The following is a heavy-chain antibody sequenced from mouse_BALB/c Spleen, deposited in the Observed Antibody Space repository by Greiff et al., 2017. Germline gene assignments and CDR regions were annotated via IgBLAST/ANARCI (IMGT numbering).Heavy chain of an antibody. Sequence: QVQLQQSGAELAKPGASVKMSCKASGYTFTSYWMHWVKQRPGQGLEWIGYINPSTGYTEYNQKFKDKATLTADKSSSTAYMQLSSLTSEDSAVYYCARSSTGPRYYYAMDYWGQGTSVTVSS. V-gene: IGHV1-7*01. CDR1: GYTFTSYW. CDR3: ARSSTGPRYYYAMDY. CDR2: INPSTGYT. J-gene: IGHJ4*01. D-gene: IGHD4-1*02.